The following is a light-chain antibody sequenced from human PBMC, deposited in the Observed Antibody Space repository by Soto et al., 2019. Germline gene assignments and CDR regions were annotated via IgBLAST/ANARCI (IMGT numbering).Light chain of an antibody. CDR1: SSNIGAGYD. J-gene: IGLJ1*01. V-gene: IGLV1-40*01. CDR2: GNS. Sequence: SVRTQPPSGTGADGRRVSISYTESSSNIGAGYDVHWYQHRPGTPPKLLIFGNSNRPSGVPVPDRFSGSKSGTSASLTITGLQAEDEGDSYCQSYDRTLDARYVFGTVNK. CDR3: QSYDRTLDARYV.